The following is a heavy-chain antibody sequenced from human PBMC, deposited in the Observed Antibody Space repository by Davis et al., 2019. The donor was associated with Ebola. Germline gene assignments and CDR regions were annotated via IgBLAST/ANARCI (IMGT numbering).Heavy chain of an antibody. D-gene: IGHD3-16*01. CDR2: IYYSGST. V-gene: IGHV4-61*08. CDR3: ARHARGISADCFDP. J-gene: IGHJ5*02. Sequence: SETLSLTCTVSGGSVSSGGYYWNWIRQPPGKGLEWIGYIYYSGSTNYNPSLNSRVTISVDTSKNQFSLKLRSVTAADTAVYYCARHARGISADCFDPWGQGTLVTVSS. CDR1: GGSVSSGGYY.